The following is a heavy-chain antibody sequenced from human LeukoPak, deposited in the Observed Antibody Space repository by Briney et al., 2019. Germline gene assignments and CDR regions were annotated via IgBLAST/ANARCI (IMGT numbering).Heavy chain of an antibody. D-gene: IGHD2-2*01. CDR2: INPNSGGT. CDR1: GYTFTGYY. CDR3: ASGYCSSTSCQTVYYYYYYMGV. V-gene: IGHV1-2*02. J-gene: IGHJ6*03. Sequence: ASVKVSCKASGYTFTGYYMHWVRQAPGQGLEWMGWINPNSGGTNYAQKFQGRVTMTRDTSISTAYMELSRLRSDDTAVYYCASGYCSSTSCQTVYYYYYYMGVWGKGTTVTVSS.